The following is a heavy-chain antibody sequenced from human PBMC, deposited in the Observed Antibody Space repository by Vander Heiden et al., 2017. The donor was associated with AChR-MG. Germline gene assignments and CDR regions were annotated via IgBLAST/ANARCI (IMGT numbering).Heavy chain of an antibody. V-gene: IGHV5-51*01. D-gene: IGHD6-13*01. CDR1: GYSFSNYC. CDR3: ARRLMYSSSWYFDY. CDR2: IYPLDPDT. J-gene: IGHJ4*02. Sequence: EVQLVQSGAEVKKPGESLKISCKSSGYSFSNYCIAWVRQMPGKGLEWMGIIYPLDPDTRYSPSFQGQVTITADKSISTAYLQWSSLKASDTGMYYCARRLMYSSSWYFDYWGQGTLVTVSS.